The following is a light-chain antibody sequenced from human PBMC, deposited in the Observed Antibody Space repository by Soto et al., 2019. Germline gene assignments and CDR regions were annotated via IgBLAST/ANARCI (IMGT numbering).Light chain of an antibody. V-gene: IGKV3-11*01. CDR2: DAS. Sequence: EMVLTQSPATLSLSPGERATLSCSASQSVSSYLAWYQQKPGQAPRLLIYDASNRATGIPARFSGSGSGTDFTLTISSQNPEDFAVYYCQQRRNWPLTFGGGTKLEIK. J-gene: IGKJ4*01. CDR3: QQRRNWPLT. CDR1: QSVSSY.